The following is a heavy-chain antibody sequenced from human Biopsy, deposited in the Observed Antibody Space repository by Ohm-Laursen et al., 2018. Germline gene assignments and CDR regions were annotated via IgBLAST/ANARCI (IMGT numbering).Heavy chain of an antibody. D-gene: IGHD2-2*01. CDR3: AREAIGYQLPCDD. J-gene: IGHJ4*02. CDR1: TGTFNSYG. V-gene: IGHV1-69*01. CDR2: IIPILRTT. Sequence: SSVKVSCKAPTGTFNSYGIIWVRQAPGQGLEWMGGIIPILRTTAYAQTFLGRVTITADSPKSTVDMELTSLTSDDTSEFFCAREAIGYQLPCDDWGQGTLVTVSS.